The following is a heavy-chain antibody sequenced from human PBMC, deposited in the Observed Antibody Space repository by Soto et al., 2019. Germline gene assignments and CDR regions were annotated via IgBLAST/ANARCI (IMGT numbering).Heavy chain of an antibody. D-gene: IGHD3-10*01. J-gene: IGHJ5*02. Sequence: RASVKVSCKASGYTFTSYGISWVRQAPGQGLEWMGWISAYNGNTNYAQKLQGRVTMTTDTSTSTAYMELRSLRSDDTAVYYCARDDGSGSYSLYWFDPWGQGTLVTVSS. CDR2: ISAYNGNT. V-gene: IGHV1-18*01. CDR3: ARDDGSGSYSLYWFDP. CDR1: GYTFTSYG.